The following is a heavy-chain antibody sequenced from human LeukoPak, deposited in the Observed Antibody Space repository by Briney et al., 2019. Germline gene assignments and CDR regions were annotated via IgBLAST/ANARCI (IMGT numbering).Heavy chain of an antibody. CDR1: GFTFSSYA. CDR2: ISYDGSNK. J-gene: IGHJ5*02. D-gene: IGHD3-3*02. CDR3: AKFLGASIWYGISGP. V-gene: IGHV3-30-3*01. Sequence: GGSLRLSCAASGFTFSSYAMHWVRQAPGKGLEWVAVISYDGSNKYYADSVKGRFTISRDNSKNTLFLLMYSLRVEVSAFYYCAKFLGASIWYGISGPWGQGTLVTVSS.